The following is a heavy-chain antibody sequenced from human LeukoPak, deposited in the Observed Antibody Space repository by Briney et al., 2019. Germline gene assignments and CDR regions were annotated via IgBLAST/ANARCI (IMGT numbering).Heavy chain of an antibody. CDR1: GFTFSSYW. CDR2: IKQDGSEK. V-gene: IGHV3-7*01. J-gene: IGHJ4*02. D-gene: IGHD5-12*01. Sequence: GGSLRLSCAASGFTFSSYWMSWVRQAPGKGLEWVANIKQDGSEKNYVDSVKGRFTISRDNAKNSLDLQMNSLRGEDTAVYYCARAGGYASSWAYWGQGTLVTVSS. CDR3: ARAGGYASSWAY.